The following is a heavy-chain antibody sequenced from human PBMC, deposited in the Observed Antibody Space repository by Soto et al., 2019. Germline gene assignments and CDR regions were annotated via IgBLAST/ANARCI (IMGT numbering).Heavy chain of an antibody. V-gene: IGHV3-30*18. J-gene: IGHJ4*02. CDR1: GFTFSDYY. CDR2: ISYDGSNK. Sequence: HPGGSLRLSCAASGFTFSDYYMSWIRQAPGKGLEWVAVISYDGSNKYYADSVKGRFTISRDNSKNTLYLQMNSLRAEDTAVYYCAKEIAVAGTGGYWGQGTLVTVSS. CDR3: AKEIAVAGTGGY. D-gene: IGHD6-19*01.